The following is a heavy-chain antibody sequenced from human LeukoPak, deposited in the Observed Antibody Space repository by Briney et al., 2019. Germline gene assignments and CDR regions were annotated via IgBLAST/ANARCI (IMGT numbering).Heavy chain of an antibody. CDR2: INPSGGST. CDR1: GYTFTSYY. CDR3: ARVPKRDYYGSGSSHFDY. J-gene: IGHJ4*02. Sequence: ASVKASCKASGYTFTSYYMHWVRQAPGQGLEWMGIINPSGGSTSYARKFQGRVTMTRDTSTSTVYMELSSLRSEDTAVYYCARVPKRDYYGSGSSHFDYWGQGTLVTVSS. D-gene: IGHD3-10*01. V-gene: IGHV1-46*01.